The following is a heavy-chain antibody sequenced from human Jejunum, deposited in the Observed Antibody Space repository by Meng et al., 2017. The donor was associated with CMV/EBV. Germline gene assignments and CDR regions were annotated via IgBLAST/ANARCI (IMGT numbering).Heavy chain of an antibody. CDR3: LVATRNFLDY. CDR2: IRRQANNYAT. Sequence: AAGFLLSSASRHWVRQASGKGLEWVGRIRRQANNYATAYAASVTGRFTISRDDSKNTAYLQMNSLKSEDTAVYYCLVATRNFLDYWGQGTLVTVSS. CDR1: GFLLSSAS. J-gene: IGHJ4*02. D-gene: IGHD5-12*01. V-gene: IGHV3-73*01.